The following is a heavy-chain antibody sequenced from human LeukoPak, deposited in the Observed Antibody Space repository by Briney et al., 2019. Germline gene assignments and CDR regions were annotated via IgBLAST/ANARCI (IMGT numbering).Heavy chain of an antibody. V-gene: IGHV1-24*01. Sequence: GASVKVSCKVSGYTLTDLSMHWVRQAPGKGLEWLGGFDPEDGETIYAQKFQGRVTLAEVTSTDTAYMELSSLRSEDTAAYYCATDIPRRVRGVVYSSFGMDVWGQGTTVTVSS. CDR2: FDPEDGET. J-gene: IGHJ6*02. D-gene: IGHD3-10*01. CDR1: GYTLTDLS. CDR3: ATDIPRRVRGVVYSSFGMDV.